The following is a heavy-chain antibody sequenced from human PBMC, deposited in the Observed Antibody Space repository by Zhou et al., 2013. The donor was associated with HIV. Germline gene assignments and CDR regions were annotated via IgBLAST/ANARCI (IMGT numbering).Heavy chain of an antibody. J-gene: IGHJ5*02. Sequence: QVQLVQSGSEVKKSGASVNVSCKASGYTITDYYLHWVRQAPGQGLEWIAMISPSDGSTSYSPTFQGRVTITRDTSTSIFYMELSRLRSDDTAVFYXARGPNETPESAGQNWFDPWGQGTLVTVSS. CDR1: GYTITDYY. D-gene: IGHD1-1*01. CDR2: ISPSDGST. V-gene: IGHV1-46*01. CDR3: ARGPNETPESAGQNWFDP.